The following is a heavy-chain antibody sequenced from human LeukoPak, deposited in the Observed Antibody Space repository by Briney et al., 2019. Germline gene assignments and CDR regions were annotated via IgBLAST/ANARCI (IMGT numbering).Heavy chain of an antibody. CDR2: IFGSGGT. Sequence: SETLSLTCSVSGDSLSRHFWSWIRQPPGKGLEWIGFIFGSGGTNYDPSLRSRVTTSEDTSKNLFYLKLTSVTAADTAVYYCARNVGWYTHDSWGQGTLVTVSS. D-gene: IGHD6-19*01. V-gene: IGHV4-4*09. CDR3: ARNVGWYTHDS. J-gene: IGHJ4*02. CDR1: GDSLSRHF.